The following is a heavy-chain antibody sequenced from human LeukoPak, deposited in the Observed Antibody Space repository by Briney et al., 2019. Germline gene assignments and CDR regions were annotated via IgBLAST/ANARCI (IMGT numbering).Heavy chain of an antibody. V-gene: IGHV1-69*04. CDR1: GGTFSSYA. CDR2: IIPILGIA. CDR3: ARELDRYYFDY. J-gene: IGHJ4*02. D-gene: IGHD6-6*01. Sequence: GSSVKVSCKASGGTFSSYAISWVRQAPGQGLEWMGRIIPILGIANYAQKFQGRVTITADKSTSTAYMELSSLRSEDTAVYYCARELDRYYFDYWGQGTLVTVSS.